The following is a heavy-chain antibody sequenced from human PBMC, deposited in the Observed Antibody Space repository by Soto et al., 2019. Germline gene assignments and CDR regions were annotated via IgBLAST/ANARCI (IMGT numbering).Heavy chain of an antibody. CDR1: GGSISSYY. D-gene: IGHD4-17*01. Sequence: SETLSLTCTVSGGSISSYYWSWIRQPPGKGLEWIGYIYHSGSTNYNPSLKSRVTISVDTSKNQFSLKLSSVTAADTAVYYCANYPTTVTSDYWGQGTLVTVSS. V-gene: IGHV4-59*01. CDR2: IYHSGST. J-gene: IGHJ4*02. CDR3: ANYPTTVTSDY.